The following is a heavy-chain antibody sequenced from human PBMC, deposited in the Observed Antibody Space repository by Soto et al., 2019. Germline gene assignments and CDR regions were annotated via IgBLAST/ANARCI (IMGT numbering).Heavy chain of an antibody. CDR3: AKDRKGSYCSGGTCYSFDY. Sequence: EVQLLESGGGLVQPGGSLRLSCAASGFTLGTYVMTWVRQAPGKGLEWVSALSGSGGSTNYADPVKGRFTISRDNTKNTLYLQMTSLRVDDTAVYYCAKDRKGSYCSGGTCYSFDYWGQGTLVTVPS. CDR2: LSGSGGST. D-gene: IGHD2-15*01. CDR1: GFTLGTYV. V-gene: IGHV3-23*01. J-gene: IGHJ4*02.